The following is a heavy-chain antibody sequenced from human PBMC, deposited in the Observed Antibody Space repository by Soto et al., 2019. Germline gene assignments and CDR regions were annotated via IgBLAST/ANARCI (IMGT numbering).Heavy chain of an antibody. Sequence: GGSLRLSCAASGFIFSSFAMSWVRQAPGKGLEWVSTISNNGGSTYSADSVKGRFTISRDNSKNTLYLQMNSLRAEDTAVYYCAKDPDISGWYQTDLDYWGQGTLVTVSS. CDR3: AKDPDISGWYQTDLDY. V-gene: IGHV3-23*01. D-gene: IGHD6-19*01. J-gene: IGHJ4*02. CDR2: ISNNGGST. CDR1: GFIFSSFA.